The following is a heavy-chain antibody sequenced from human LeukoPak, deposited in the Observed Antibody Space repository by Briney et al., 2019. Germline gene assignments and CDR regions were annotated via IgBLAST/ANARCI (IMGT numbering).Heavy chain of an antibody. CDR3: ASGTAANMDY. V-gene: IGHV4-39*01. Sequence: SETLSLTCTVSGVSISTSSYYWGWIRQPQGKGLEWIAKIYFNGGTAYNPSLKSRVAIFVETSKNQFSLKVNSVTAADTAVYYCASGTAANMDYWGQGTLVTVSS. CDR2: IYFNGGT. D-gene: IGHD6-25*01. J-gene: IGHJ4*02. CDR1: GVSISTSSYY.